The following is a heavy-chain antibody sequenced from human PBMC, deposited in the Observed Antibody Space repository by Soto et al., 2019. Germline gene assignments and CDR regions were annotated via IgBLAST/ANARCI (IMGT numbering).Heavy chain of an antibody. J-gene: IGHJ4*02. CDR2: IYYSGST. CDR1: GGSVSSGSYY. CDR3: ARGLIVLVPAGTPNRYGSSSGYDY. Sequence: PSETLSLTCTVSGGSVSSGSYYWSWIRQPPGKGLEWIGYIYYSGSTNYNPSLKSRVTISVDTSKNQFSLNLSSVTAADTAVYFCARGLIVLVPAGTPNRYGSSSGYDYWGQGTLVTVS. V-gene: IGHV4-61*01. D-gene: IGHD6-6*01.